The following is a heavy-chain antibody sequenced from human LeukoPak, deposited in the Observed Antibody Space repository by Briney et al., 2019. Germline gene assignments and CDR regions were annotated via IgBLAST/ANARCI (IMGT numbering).Heavy chain of an antibody. Sequence: SETLSLTCAVSGGPFSGYYWSWIRQPPGKGLEWIGEINHSGSTNYNPSLKSRVTISVDTSKNQFSLKLSSVTAADTAVYYCARGSRLVPDYWGQGTLVTVSS. V-gene: IGHV4-34*01. J-gene: IGHJ4*02. CDR3: ARGSRLVPDY. CDR2: INHSGST. D-gene: IGHD3-9*01. CDR1: GGPFSGYY.